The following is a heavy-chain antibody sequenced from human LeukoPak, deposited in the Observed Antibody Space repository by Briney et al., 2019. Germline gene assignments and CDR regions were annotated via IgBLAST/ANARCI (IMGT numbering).Heavy chain of an antibody. V-gene: IGHV3-7*01. CDR3: AKDSSDYYFDY. J-gene: IGHJ4*02. CDR1: GFTFSSYW. Sequence: GGSLRLSCAASGFTFSSYWMSWVRQAPGKGLEWVANIKQDGSEKYYVDSVKGRFTISRDNVKNSLYLQMNSLRADDTAVYYCAKDSSDYYFDYWGQGTLVTVSS. CDR2: IKQDGSEK. D-gene: IGHD3-22*01.